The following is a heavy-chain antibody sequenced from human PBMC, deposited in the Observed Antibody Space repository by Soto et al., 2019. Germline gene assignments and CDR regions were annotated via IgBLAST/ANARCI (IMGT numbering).Heavy chain of an antibody. V-gene: IGHV4-59*01. CDR2: IYYSGST. D-gene: IGHD5-12*01. CDR3: ARVGYGQNYYYYYYMDV. Sequence: SETLSLTCTVSGGSISSYYWSWIRQPPGKGLEWIGYIYYSGSTNYNPSLKSRVTISVDTSKNQFSLKLSSVTAADTAVYYCARVGYGQNYYYYYYMDVWGKGTTVTVSS. J-gene: IGHJ6*03. CDR1: GGSISSYY.